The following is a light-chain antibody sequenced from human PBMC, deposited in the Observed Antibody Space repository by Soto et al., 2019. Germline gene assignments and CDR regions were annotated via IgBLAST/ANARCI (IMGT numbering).Light chain of an antibody. CDR1: QTVSSS. V-gene: IGKV3-11*01. CDR2: GAT. Sequence: EIVLTQTPATLSLSPGERATLSCRSGQTVSSSLAWYQQKPGQAPRLLIYGATNRIIGIPDRFSGSVSGTDFTLTISRLEPEDFAVYYCQLYGVSSPRITFGQGTRLEIK. J-gene: IGKJ5*01. CDR3: QLYGVSSPRIT.